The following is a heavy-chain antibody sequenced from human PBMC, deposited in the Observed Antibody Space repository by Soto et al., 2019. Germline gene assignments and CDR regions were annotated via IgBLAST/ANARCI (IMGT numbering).Heavy chain of an antibody. V-gene: IGHV3-23*01. CDR1: GFPFSSRA. CDR2: ISGSGTIT. J-gene: IGHJ5*01. CDR3: AEWARYFSAAGCRA. D-gene: IGHD2-15*01. Sequence: EVQLLESGGGLVQPGGSLRLSCAASGFPFSSRAMSWVRQAPAKGLEWVSAISGSGTITYYADSVKGRFTISRDTSKNTHYLQMNSVRAAATAVYYCAEWARYFSAAGCRAWGQGTRVTFSS.